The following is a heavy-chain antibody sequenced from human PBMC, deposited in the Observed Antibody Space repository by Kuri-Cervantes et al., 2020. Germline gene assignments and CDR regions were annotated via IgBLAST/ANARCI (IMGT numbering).Heavy chain of an antibody. CDR1: GFTFGSFA. D-gene: IGHD1-26*01. J-gene: IGHJ4*02. CDR2: ISYDGSSK. CDR3: ARDGRSGSYPRGFFDC. Sequence: GESLKISCAASGFTFGSFAMHWVRQAPGKGLEWVAVISYDGSSKYDADSVKGRFTISRDNSKNTLYLQMNSLRAEDTAVYYCARDGRSGSYPRGFFDCWGQGTLVTDSS. V-gene: IGHV3-30-3*01.